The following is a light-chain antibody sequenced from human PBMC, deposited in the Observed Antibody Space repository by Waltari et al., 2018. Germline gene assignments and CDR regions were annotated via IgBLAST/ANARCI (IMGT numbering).Light chain of an antibody. Sequence: EIVMTQSPAPLPVSPGERATLSCRASQSVNNKLAWFQQKPGQAPRLLIYDASARASGIPARFSGSGSGTEFTLTINSLQSEDSAIYYCQQYDNWPPRRTFGQGTKVEIK. CDR2: DAS. J-gene: IGKJ1*01. V-gene: IGKV3-15*01. CDR3: QQYDNWPPRRT. CDR1: QSVNNK.